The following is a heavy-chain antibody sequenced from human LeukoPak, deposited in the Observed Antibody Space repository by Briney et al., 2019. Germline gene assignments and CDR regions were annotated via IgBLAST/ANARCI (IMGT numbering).Heavy chain of an antibody. D-gene: IGHD6-13*01. CDR3: ARQAAAGTVSSKSWFDP. CDR2: MNANSAHT. CDR1: GYSFTIYD. V-gene: IGHV1-8*01. J-gene: IGHJ5*02. Sequence: ASVTVSFKGSGYSFTIYDSNWVRQGTGQGLGWVGWMNANSAHTGYSQKFQRRVTMPTNTSLSTAYMELSSLRSEDTAVYYCARQAAAGTVSSKSWFDPWGQGTLVTVSS.